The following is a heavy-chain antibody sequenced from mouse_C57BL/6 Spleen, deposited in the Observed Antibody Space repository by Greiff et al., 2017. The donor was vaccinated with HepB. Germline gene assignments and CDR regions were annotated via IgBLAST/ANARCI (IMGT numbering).Heavy chain of an antibody. CDR1: GYTFTSYW. J-gene: IGHJ2*01. Sequence: VQLQQPGAELVMPGASVKLSCKASGYTFTSYWMHWVKQRPGQGLEWIGEIDPSDSYTNYNQKFKGKSTLTVDKSSSTDYMQLSSLTSEDSAVYYCARNDYGYDGDYWGQGTTLTVSS. CDR3: ARNDYGYDGDY. V-gene: IGHV1-69*01. D-gene: IGHD2-2*01. CDR2: IDPSDSYT.